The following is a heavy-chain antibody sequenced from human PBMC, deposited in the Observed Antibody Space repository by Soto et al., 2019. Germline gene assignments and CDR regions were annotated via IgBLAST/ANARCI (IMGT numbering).Heavy chain of an antibody. CDR3: AKPPTGYSSSPNWFDP. V-gene: IGHV3-30*18. CDR1: GFTFSSYG. J-gene: IGHJ5*02. CDR2: ISYDGSNK. Sequence: GSLRLSCAASGFTFSSYGMHWVRQAPGKGLEWVAVISYDGSNKYYADSVKGRFTISRDNSKNTLYLQMNSLRAEDTAVYYCAKPPTGYSSSPNWFDPWGQGTLVTVSS. D-gene: IGHD6-13*01.